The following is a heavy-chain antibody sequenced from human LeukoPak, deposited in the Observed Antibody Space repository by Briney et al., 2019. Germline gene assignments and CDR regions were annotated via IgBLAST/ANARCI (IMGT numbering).Heavy chain of an antibody. CDR3: ARGSSSSWYKYYFDY. D-gene: IGHD6-13*01. CDR2: INPNSGGT. J-gene: IGHJ4*02. CDR1: GYTFSGYY. Sequence: ASVKVSCKSSGYTFSGYYLHWVRQAPGQGLEWMGWINPNSGGTHYARKFQGRVTMTRDTSISTAYMALTSLTSDDTAVYYCARGSSSSWYKYYFDYWGQGTLVTVSS. V-gene: IGHV1-2*02.